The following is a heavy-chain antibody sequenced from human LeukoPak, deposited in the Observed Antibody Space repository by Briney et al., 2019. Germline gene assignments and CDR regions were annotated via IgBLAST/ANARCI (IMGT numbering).Heavy chain of an antibody. D-gene: IGHD2-2*01. J-gene: IGHJ6*02. V-gene: IGHV4-34*01. CDR3: ARVVRPRKYRSSTSCSWGYYYGMDV. Sequence: SETLSLTCAVYGGSFSGYYWSWIRQPPGKGLEWIGEINHSGSTNYNPSLKSRVTISVDTSKNQFSLKLSSVTAADTAVYYCARVVRPRKYRSSTSCSWGYYYGMDVWGQGTTVTVSS. CDR2: INHSGST. CDR1: GGSFSGYY.